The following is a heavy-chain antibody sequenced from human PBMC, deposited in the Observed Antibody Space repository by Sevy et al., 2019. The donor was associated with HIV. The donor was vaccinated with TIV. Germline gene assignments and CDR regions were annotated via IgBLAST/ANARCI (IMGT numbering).Heavy chain of an antibody. J-gene: IGHJ4*02. CDR3: ARGKSGYGYALNY. V-gene: IGHV3-66*01. CDR2: IYSDETT. Sequence: GGSLRLSCAASGFSVNSIYMTWVRQAPGKGLEGVSVIYSDETTYHADSVKDRFTISRDNSKNMLYLQMSSLRAEDMAIYYCARGKSGYGYALNYWGQGTLVTVSS. CDR1: GFSVNSIY. D-gene: IGHD5-18*01.